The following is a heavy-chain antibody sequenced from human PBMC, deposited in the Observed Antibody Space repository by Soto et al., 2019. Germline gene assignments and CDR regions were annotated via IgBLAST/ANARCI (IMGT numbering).Heavy chain of an antibody. CDR1: GGSVGSVGYT. J-gene: IGHJ5*02. CDR3: ARTQFHSGSGNYRNLMFDP. V-gene: IGHV4-30-2*01. CDR2: IYHSGTF. D-gene: IGHD3-10*01. Sequence: SETLSLTCALSGGSVGSVGYTWSWIRQPPGGGLEWIGSIYHSGTFLYNASLKTRLTVSLDMSRNQFSLTLRSMTAADTAVYYCARTQFHSGSGNYRNLMFDPWRQGTQVTVSS.